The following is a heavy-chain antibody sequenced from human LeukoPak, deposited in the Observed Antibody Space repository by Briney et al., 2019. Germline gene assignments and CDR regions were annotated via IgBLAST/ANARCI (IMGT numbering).Heavy chain of an antibody. V-gene: IGHV3-21*01. J-gene: IGHJ2*01. CDR1: GFPFSGSG. Sequence: PGGSLRLSCAASGFPFSGSGMHWVRQAPGKGLEWVSSISSSSSYIYYADSVKGRFTISRDNAKNSLYLQMNSLRAEDTAVYYCARAEGFMTTAVNWYFDLWGRGTLVTVSS. CDR3: ARAEGFMTTAVNWYFDL. CDR2: ISSSSSYI. D-gene: IGHD4-23*01.